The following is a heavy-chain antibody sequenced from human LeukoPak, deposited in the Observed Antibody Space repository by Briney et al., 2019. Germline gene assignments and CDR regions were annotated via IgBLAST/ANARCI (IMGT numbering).Heavy chain of an antibody. CDR2: INHSGST. Sequence: SETLSLTCAVYGGSFSGYYWSWIRQPPGKGLEWIGEINHSGSTNYNPSLKNRLTMSIDMSKNQFSLKLKSVTAADTAVYYCARATASGSGRAYDHWAQGNLVPVSS. V-gene: IGHV4-34*01. J-gene: IGHJ4*02. CDR1: GGSFSGYY. CDR3: ARATASGSGRAYDH. D-gene: IGHD3-10*01.